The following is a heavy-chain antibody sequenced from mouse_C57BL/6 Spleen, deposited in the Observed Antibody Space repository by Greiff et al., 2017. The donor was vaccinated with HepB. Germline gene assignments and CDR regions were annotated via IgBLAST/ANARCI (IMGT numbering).Heavy chain of an antibody. Sequence: EVMLVESEGGLVQPGSSMKLSCTASGFTFSDYYMAWVRQVPEKGLEWVANINYDGSSTYYLDSLKSRFIISRDNAKNILYLQMSSLKSEDTATYYCARDSSAYGGFDYWGQGTTLTVSS. CDR3: ARDSSAYGGFDY. CDR1: GFTFSDYY. J-gene: IGHJ2*01. CDR2: INYDGSST. V-gene: IGHV5-16*01. D-gene: IGHD3-2*02.